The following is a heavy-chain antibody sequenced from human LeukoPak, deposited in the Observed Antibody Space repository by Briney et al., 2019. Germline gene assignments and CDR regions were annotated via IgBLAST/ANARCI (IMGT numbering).Heavy chain of an antibody. CDR3: AKSSGYYGWFDP. CDR1: GYTLTSYY. J-gene: IGHJ5*02. D-gene: IGHD3-22*01. CDR2: INPSGGST. Sequence: ASVKVSCKASGYTLTSYYMHWVRQAPGQGLEWMGIINPSGGSTSYAQKFQGRVTMTRDTSTSTVYMELSSLRSEDTAVYYCAKSSGYYGWFDPWGQGTLVTVSS. V-gene: IGHV1-46*01.